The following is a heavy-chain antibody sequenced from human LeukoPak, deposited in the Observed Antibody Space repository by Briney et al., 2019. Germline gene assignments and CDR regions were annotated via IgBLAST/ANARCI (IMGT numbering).Heavy chain of an antibody. CDR3: ARLSANSSAYFFDY. V-gene: IGHV3-30*14. J-gene: IGHJ4*02. CDR1: GFTFSSYA. CDR2: ISYDGSNR. Sequence: PGGSLRLSCAASGFTFSSYAMHWVRQAPGKGLEWVAVISYDGSNRYYADSVKGRFTISRDTSKNTLYLQMNSLRAEDTAVYYCARLSANSSAYFFDYWGQGTLVTVSS. D-gene: IGHD3-22*01.